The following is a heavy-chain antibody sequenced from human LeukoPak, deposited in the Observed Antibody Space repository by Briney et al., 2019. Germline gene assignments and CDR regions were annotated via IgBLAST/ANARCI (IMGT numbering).Heavy chain of an antibody. CDR3: ARWLTT. CDR1: GDSVSNNSAS. Sequence: SQTLSLTCVISGDSVSNNSASWNWIRQSPSRGLEWLGRTYYRSRWYKDYAVSVKSRITINPDTSKNEFSLQLNSVTPEGTAVYYCARWLTTWGQGTLVTVSS. J-gene: IGHJ5*02. CDR2: TYYRSRWYK. D-gene: IGHD3-9*01. V-gene: IGHV6-1*01.